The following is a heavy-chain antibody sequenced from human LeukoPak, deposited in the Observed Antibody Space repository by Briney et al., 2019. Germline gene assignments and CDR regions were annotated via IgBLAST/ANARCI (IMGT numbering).Heavy chain of an antibody. D-gene: IGHD1-26*01. CDR2: IYYNGST. CDR3: ARYIVGATVAPGYFDS. CDR1: GGSIGVSNYF. V-gene: IGHV4-39*01. J-gene: IGHJ4*02. Sequence: KTSQTLSLTCAVSGGSIGVSNYFRGWIRQPPGKGLEWIGSIYYNGSTYYNPSLKSRVIISADTSTNQFSLRLNSVTAADSAIYYCARYIVGATVAPGYFDSWGQGTLVTVSS.